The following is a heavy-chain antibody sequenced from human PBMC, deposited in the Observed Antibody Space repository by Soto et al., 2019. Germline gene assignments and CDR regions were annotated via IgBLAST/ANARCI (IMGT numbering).Heavy chain of an antibody. V-gene: IGHV4-59*01. CDR2: INYSGTT. CDR1: GGSISSYY. D-gene: IGHD1-1*01. J-gene: IGHJ3*02. CDR3: ARGRWASVPDDAFDI. Sequence: QVQLQESGPGLVKPSETLSLTCTVSGGSISSYYWSWIRQPPGKGLEWIAYIAYINYSGTTNYNPSLKSRVTISVDTSKNQFSLKLSSVTAADTAVYYCARGRWASVPDDAFDIWGQGTMVTVSS.